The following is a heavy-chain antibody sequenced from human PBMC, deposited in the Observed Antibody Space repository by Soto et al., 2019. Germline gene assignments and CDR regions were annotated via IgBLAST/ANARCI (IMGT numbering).Heavy chain of an antibody. CDR1: GDSVSSGAYY. Sequence: SETLSLTCTVSGDSVSSGAYYWSWVRQPPGKGLEWIGYIYYNAITNYNPSLKSRVTILVDTSKSEISLTLNPVTAADTAVYYCGGANMGAAGPIFDPWGRGVLVTVSS. V-gene: IGHV4-61*08. J-gene: IGHJ5*02. CDR2: IYYNAIT. CDR3: GGANMGAAGPIFDP. D-gene: IGHD6-13*01.